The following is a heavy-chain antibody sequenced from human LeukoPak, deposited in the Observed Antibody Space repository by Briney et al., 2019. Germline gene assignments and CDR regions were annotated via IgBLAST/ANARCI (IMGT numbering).Heavy chain of an antibody. V-gene: IGHV3-23*01. D-gene: IGHD4/OR15-4a*01. CDR2: IRGGST. CDR3: AKAHGASAFDY. Sequence: GGSLRLSCAASGFTFSTYAVSWVRQAPGKGLEWVSAIRGGSTWYADSVEGRFTISRDDSKNTLFLQMNGLRAEDTAVYYCAKAHGASAFDYWGQGTLVTVSS. J-gene: IGHJ4*02. CDR1: GFTFSTYA.